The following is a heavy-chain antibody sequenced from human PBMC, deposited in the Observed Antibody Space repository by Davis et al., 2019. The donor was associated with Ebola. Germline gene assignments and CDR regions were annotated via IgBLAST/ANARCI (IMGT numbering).Heavy chain of an antibody. J-gene: IGHJ6*04. CDR2: FSYDGSSQ. V-gene: IGHV3-30-3*01. D-gene: IGHD6-19*01. CDR1: GFTFSNFA. Sequence: PGGSLRLSCAASGFTFSNFALHWVRQAPGRGLEWVASFSYDGSSQYQKSVKGRFTISRDNFKNMLYLQMNSLRVEDTAVYYCARDPSGGSGWSMGYYGMDVWGKGTTVTVSS. CDR3: ARDPSGGSGWSMGYYGMDV.